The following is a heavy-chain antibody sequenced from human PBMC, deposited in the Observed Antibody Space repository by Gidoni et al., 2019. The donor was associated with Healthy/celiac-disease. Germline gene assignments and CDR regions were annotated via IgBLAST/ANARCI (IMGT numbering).Heavy chain of an antibody. CDR3: ARGGGSRGWFDP. V-gene: IGHV4-59*01. CDR1: GGSISSYY. CDR2: IYYSGST. J-gene: IGHJ5*02. D-gene: IGHD2-15*01. Sequence: QVQLQESGPGLVKPSETLSLTCTVPGGSISSYYWSWIRQPPGKGLEWIGYIYYSGSTNYNPSLKSRVTISVDTSKNQFSLKLSSVTAADTAVYYCARGGGSRGWFDPWGQGTLVTVSS.